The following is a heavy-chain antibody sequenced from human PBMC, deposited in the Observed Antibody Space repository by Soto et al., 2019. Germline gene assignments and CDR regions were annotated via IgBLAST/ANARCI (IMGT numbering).Heavy chain of an antibody. D-gene: IGHD6-19*01. Sequence: QVQLVQSGAEEKKPGASVKVSCKASGYTFTSYAMHWVRQAPGQRLEWMGWINAGNGNTKYSQKFQGRVTITRDTSASTAYMELSSLRSEDTAVYYCARGRQWLMYHWFDPWGQGTLVTVSS. CDR3: ARGRQWLMYHWFDP. V-gene: IGHV1-3*05. J-gene: IGHJ5*02. CDR2: INAGNGNT. CDR1: GYTFTSYA.